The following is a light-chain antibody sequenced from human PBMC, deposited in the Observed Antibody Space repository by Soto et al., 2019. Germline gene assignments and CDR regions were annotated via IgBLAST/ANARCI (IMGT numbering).Light chain of an antibody. CDR1: QSVSSSY. CDR3: QQYGSSPFT. CDR2: GAS. J-gene: IGKJ3*01. Sequence: EIVLTQSPGTLSLSPGERATLSCRASQSVSSSYLAWYQQKPGQAPRLLIYGASSRATGIPDRFSGSGSGTDFTLTISRLEPEDSAVYYCQQYGSSPFTFGSGTKVDIK. V-gene: IGKV3-20*01.